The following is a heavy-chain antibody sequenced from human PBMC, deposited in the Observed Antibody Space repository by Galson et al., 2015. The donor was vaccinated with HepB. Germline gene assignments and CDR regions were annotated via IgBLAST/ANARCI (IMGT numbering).Heavy chain of an antibody. CDR2: INSDGSST. V-gene: IGHV3-74*01. D-gene: IGHD3-9*01. CDR3: ARDLTYYDILTGSFVKYFDC. Sequence: SLRLSCATSGFTFSSYWMHWVRQAPGKGLVWVSRINSDGSSTSYADSVKGRFTISRDNAKNTLYLQMNSLRAEDTAVYYCARDLTYYDILTGSFVKYFDCWGQGTLATVSS. CDR1: GFTFSSYW. J-gene: IGHJ4*02.